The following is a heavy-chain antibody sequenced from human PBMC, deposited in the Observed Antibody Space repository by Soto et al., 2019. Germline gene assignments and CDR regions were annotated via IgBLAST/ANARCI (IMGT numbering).Heavy chain of an antibody. Sequence: QVQLQQWGAGLLKPSETLSLTCAVYGESFSGNYWSWIRQPPGKGLEWIGEINHSGSTNYNPSLKSRVTISVDTSKNQFSLKLSSVTAADTAVYYCARQIAAAAYFDYWGQGNLVTVSS. CDR3: ARQIAAAAYFDY. CDR2: INHSGST. CDR1: GESFSGNY. V-gene: IGHV4-34*01. J-gene: IGHJ4*02. D-gene: IGHD6-13*01.